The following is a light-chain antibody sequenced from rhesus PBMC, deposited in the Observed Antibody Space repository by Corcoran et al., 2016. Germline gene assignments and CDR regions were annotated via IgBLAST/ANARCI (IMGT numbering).Light chain of an antibody. V-gene: IGKV2-60*01. CDR1: QSLLSSNGYNY. J-gene: IGKJ4*01. CDR2: YGS. CDR3: MQALQTPLT. Sequence: DIVMTQTPLSLPVTLGEPASISCRSSQSLLSSNGYNYLNWYLKKPGQSPQLLIYYGSNRASRVPDRFSGRGSGTDFTMKNSRVEAEDVGVYYGMQALQTPLTFGGGTKVEIK.